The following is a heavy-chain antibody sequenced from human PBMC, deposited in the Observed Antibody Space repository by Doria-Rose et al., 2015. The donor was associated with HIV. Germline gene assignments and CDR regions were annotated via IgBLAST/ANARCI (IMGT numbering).Heavy chain of an antibody. CDR2: IFSDDER. Sequence: VTLKESGPVLVKPTETLTLTCTVSGVSLSSPGMGVSWIRQPLGKALEWLANIFSDDERSYKASLKSRLTTSRGTSKSQVVLTMTDMDPVDTATYYCARIKSSRWYHKYYFDFWGQGTLVIVSA. CDR3: ARIKSSRWYHKYYFDF. V-gene: IGHV2-26*01. CDR1: GVSLSSPGMG. J-gene: IGHJ4*02. D-gene: IGHD6-13*01.